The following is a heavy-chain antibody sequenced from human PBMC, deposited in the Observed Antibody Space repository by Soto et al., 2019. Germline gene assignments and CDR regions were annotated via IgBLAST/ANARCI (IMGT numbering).Heavy chain of an antibody. D-gene: IGHD6-13*01. CDR1: GGTFSSYA. V-gene: IGHV1-69*13. CDR3: ARDLVTSSSWYPFDY. CDR2: IIPIFGTA. J-gene: IGHJ4*02. Sequence: SLKVSCKASGGTFSSYAISWVRQAPGQGLEWMGGIIPIFGTANYAQKFQGRVTITADESTSTAYMELSSLRSEDTAVYYCARDLVTSSSWYPFDYWGQGTQVTVSS.